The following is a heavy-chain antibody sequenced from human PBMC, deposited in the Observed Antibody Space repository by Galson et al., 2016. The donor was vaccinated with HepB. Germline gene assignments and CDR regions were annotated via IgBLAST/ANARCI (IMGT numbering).Heavy chain of an antibody. CDR1: SGFISDYH. Sequence: SETLSLTCTVSSGFISDYHWTCIRKPPGKGLEWIGCVSSSGSTKYNSSLKSRVTKLLDTSNNQFSLKLSSVTAADTAVYYCARPRQGTFSYVQDWGQGTLVSVSS. CDR2: VSSSGST. V-gene: IGHV4-59*01. D-gene: IGHD3-16*01. J-gene: IGHJ4*02. CDR3: ARPRQGTFSYVQD.